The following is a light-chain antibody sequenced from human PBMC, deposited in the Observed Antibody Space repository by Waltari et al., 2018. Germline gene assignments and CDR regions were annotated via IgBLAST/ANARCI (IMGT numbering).Light chain of an antibody. Sequence: QSALTQPASVSGSPGQSITISCTGPRRDVGAYTYVSWYQLHPGKAPKLMIFDVSTRPSGVSNRFSGSKSGNTASLTISGLQAEDEADYYCSSYISSSTLELFGGGTSLTVL. CDR2: DVS. CDR3: SSYISSSTLEL. CDR1: RRDVGAYTY. V-gene: IGLV2-14*03. J-gene: IGLJ2*01.